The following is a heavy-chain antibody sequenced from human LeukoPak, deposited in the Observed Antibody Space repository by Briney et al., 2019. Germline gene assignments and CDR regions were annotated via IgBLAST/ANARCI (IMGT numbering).Heavy chain of an antibody. Sequence: GSSVKVSCKASGGTFSIYAISWVRQAPGQGLEWMGGIIPIFGTANYAQKFQGRVTITADESTSTAYMELSSLRSEDTAVYYCARWRGSGSYYNEFPYYYYYYGMDVWGQGTTVTVSS. CDR1: GGTFSIYA. CDR2: IIPIFGTA. V-gene: IGHV1-69*01. CDR3: ARWRGSGSYYNEFPYYYYYYGMDV. D-gene: IGHD3-10*01. J-gene: IGHJ6*02.